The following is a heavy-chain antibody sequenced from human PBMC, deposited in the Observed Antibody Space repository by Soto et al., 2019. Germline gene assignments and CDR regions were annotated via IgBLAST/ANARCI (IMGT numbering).Heavy chain of an antibody. D-gene: IGHD3-10*01. CDR1: GYTFTGYY. V-gene: IGHV1-2*02. CDR3: ARGFGDYYGMDV. CDR2: INPNSGGT. Sequence: ASVKVSGKASGYTFTGYYMHWVRQAPGQGLEWMGWINPNSGGTNYAQKFQGRVTMTRDTSISTAYMELSRLRSDDTAVYYCARGFGDYYGMDVWGQGTTVTVSS. J-gene: IGHJ6*02.